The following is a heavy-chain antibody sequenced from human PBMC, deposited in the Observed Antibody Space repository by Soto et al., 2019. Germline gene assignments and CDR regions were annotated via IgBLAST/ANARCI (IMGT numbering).Heavy chain of an antibody. CDR2: IYYSGST. CDR3: ARRGYDILTGYYDWFDP. V-gene: IGHV4-39*01. Sequence: QLQLQESGPGLVKPSETLSLTCTVSGGSISSSSYYWGWIRQPPGKGLEWIGSIYYSGSTYYNPSLKSRVTISVDTSKNQFSLKLSSVTAADTAVYYCARRGYDILTGYYDWFDPWGQGTLVTVSS. J-gene: IGHJ5*02. CDR1: GGSISSSSYY. D-gene: IGHD3-9*01.